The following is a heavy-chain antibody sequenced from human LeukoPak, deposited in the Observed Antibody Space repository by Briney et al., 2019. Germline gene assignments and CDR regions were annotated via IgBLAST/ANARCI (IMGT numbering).Heavy chain of an antibody. V-gene: IGHV4-59*01. D-gene: IGHD3-10*01. J-gene: IGHJ6*04. Sequence: SETLSLTCTVSGGSISSYYWSWIRQPPGKGLEWIGYIYYSGSTNYNPSLKSRVTISVDTSKNQFSLKLSSVTAADTAVYYCARDTSWTVGSGNGLDVWGKGTTVTVSS. CDR1: GGSISSYY. CDR3: ARDTSWTVGSGNGLDV. CDR2: IYYSGST.